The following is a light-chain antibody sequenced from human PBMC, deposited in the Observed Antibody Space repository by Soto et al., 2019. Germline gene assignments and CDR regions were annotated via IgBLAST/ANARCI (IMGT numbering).Light chain of an antibody. V-gene: IGKV1-12*01. Sequence: DIQMTQSPSTLSATAGDRVTITCRASQSISSWLAWYQQTPGKAPKLLIYAASSLQSVVPSRFSGTGSGTDFPLTISRLQPEDFATYYCQQTNSFPLTFGGGTKVDIK. CDR1: QSISSW. J-gene: IGKJ4*01. CDR2: AAS. CDR3: QQTNSFPLT.